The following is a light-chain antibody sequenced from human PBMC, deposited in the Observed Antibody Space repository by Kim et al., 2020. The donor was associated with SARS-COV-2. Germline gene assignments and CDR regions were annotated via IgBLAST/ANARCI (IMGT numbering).Light chain of an antibody. CDR3: QAWDSSTSDWV. J-gene: IGLJ3*02. V-gene: IGLV3-1*01. CDR2: QNT. CDR1: MLGNKY. Sequence: SYELTQPPSVSVSPGQAASISCSGDMLGNKYACWYQQKPGQSPVLVIYQNTKRPSGIPERFSGCNSGNTATLTISGTQAMDEADYYCQAWDSSTSDWVFG.